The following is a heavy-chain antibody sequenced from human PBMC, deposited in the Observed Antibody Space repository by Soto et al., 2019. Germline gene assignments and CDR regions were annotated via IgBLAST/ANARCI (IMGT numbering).Heavy chain of an antibody. CDR1: GGTFSSYA. D-gene: IGHD4-17*01. CDR2: IIPIFGTA. V-gene: IGHV1-69*12. CDR3: AKGMGYGDYDAFDI. Sequence: QVQLVQSGAEVKKPGSSVKVSCKASGGTFSSYAISWVRQAPGQGLGWMGGIIPIFGTANYAQKFQGRVTITADESTSTAYMELSSLRSEDTAVYYCAKGMGYGDYDAFDIWGQGTMVTVSS. J-gene: IGHJ3*02.